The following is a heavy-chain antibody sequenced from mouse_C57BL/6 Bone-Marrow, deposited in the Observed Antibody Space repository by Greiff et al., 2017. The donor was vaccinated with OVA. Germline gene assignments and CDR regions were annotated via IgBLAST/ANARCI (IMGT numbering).Heavy chain of an antibody. V-gene: IGHV2-9-1*01. D-gene: IGHD1-1*01. Sequence: QVQLQQSGPGLVAPSQSLSITCTVSGFSLTSYAISWVRQPPGKGLEWLGVIWTGGGTNYNSALKSRLSISKDNAKSQVFLKMNSLQTDDTARYYCARRFYGTEYYYAMDYWGQGTSVTVSS. CDR3: ARRFYGTEYYYAMDY. J-gene: IGHJ4*01. CDR1: GFSLTSYA. CDR2: IWTGGGT.